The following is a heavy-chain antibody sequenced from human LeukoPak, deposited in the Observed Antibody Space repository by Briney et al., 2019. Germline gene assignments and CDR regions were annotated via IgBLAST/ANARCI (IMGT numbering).Heavy chain of an antibody. J-gene: IGHJ5*02. CDR3: TTDIAAGTDA. D-gene: IGHD6-13*01. CDR2: TNEHGTII. V-gene: IGHV3-74*01. Sequence: PGGSLRLSCAASGFSFSNYWYHWVRQAPGEGLVWVSRTNEHGTIINYADSVKGRFTISRDDSKNTLYLQMNSLKTEDTAVYYCTTDIAAGTDAWGQGTLVTVSS. CDR1: GFSFSNYW.